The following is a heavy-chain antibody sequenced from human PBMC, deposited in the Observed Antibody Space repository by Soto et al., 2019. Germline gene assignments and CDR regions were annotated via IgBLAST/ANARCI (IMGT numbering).Heavy chain of an antibody. Sequence: QTVGSLRLSCAASGFTFSNYWMHWVRQSPGKGLVWVSRISSDGSSTNYADSVKGRFTISRDNAKNTLHLQMNGLRAEDTAVYYCARVYGSGWAHFECWGQGTLVTVSS. V-gene: IGHV3-74*01. CDR1: GFTFSNYW. CDR2: ISSDGSST. CDR3: ARVYGSGWAHFEC. J-gene: IGHJ4*02. D-gene: IGHD6-19*01.